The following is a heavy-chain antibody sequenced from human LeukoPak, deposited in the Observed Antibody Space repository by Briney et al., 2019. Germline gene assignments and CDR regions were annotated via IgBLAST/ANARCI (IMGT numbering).Heavy chain of an antibody. J-gene: IGHJ4*02. D-gene: IGHD6-19*01. CDR2: IYTSGST. CDR1: GGSTSSHY. V-gene: IGHV4-4*07. Sequence: SETLSLTCTVSGGSTSSHYWSWIRQPAGKGLEWIGRIYTSGSTYYNPSLRSQVTMSIDTSKNQFSLTLSSVTAADTAIYYCARDYNVAMADPVFDYWGQGTLVTVSS. CDR3: ARDYNVAMADPVFDY.